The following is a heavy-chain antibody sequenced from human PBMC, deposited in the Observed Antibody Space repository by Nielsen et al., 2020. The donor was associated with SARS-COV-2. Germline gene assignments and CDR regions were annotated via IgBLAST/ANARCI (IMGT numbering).Heavy chain of an antibody. D-gene: IGHD3-16*01. CDR3: ARATYVGGPDACDI. J-gene: IGHJ3*02. Sequence: ASVKVSCKVSGYTPTELSMHWVRQAPGKGLEWMGGFDPEDGETIYAQKFQGRVTMTEDTSTDTANMELRGLRSDDTAVYYCARATYVGGPDACDIWGQGTKVTVSS. V-gene: IGHV1-24*01. CDR1: GYTPTELS. CDR2: FDPEDGET.